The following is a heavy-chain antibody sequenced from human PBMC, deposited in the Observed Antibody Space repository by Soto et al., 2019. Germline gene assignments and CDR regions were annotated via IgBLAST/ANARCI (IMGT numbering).Heavy chain of an antibody. J-gene: IGHJ2*01. CDR2: IYHSGST. D-gene: IGHD3-10*01. Sequence: QVQLQESGPGLVKPSGTLSLTCAVSGGSISSSNWWSWVRQPPGKGLEWIGEIYHSGSTNYNPSRKSLVTISVDKSKNQFSLKLSSVTAADTAVYYCARVLLWFGELSPGWYFDLWGRGTLVTVSS. V-gene: IGHV4-4*02. CDR3: ARVLLWFGELSPGWYFDL. CDR1: GGSISSSNW.